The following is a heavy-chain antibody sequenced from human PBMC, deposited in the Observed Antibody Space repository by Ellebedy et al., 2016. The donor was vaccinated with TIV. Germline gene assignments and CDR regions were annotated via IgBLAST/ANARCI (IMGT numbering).Heavy chain of an antibody. D-gene: IGHD3-10*01. Sequence: GESLKISCAASGFTFSSYSMNWVRQAPGKGLEGVSYISSSGSPIYYADSVKGRFTISRDNAKNSLYLQMNSLGAEDTAVYYCARGSSMVRGVYFDYWGQGTLVTVSS. J-gene: IGHJ4*02. CDR3: ARGSSMVRGVYFDY. CDR2: ISSSGSPI. V-gene: IGHV3-48*04. CDR1: GFTFSSYS.